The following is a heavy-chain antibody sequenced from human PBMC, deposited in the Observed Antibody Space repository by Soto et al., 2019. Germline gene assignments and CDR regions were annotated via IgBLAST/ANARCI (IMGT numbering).Heavy chain of an antibody. J-gene: IGHJ1*01. CDR2: LSSSSSTI. V-gene: IGHV3-48*02. D-gene: IGHD6-13*01. CDR1: GFTFSSYS. CDR3: ATANPYSSSSLQH. Sequence: EVQLVESGGGLVQPGGSLRLSCAASGFTFSSYSMNWVRQAPGKGLEWVSYLSSSSSTIYYADSVKGRFTISRDNAKNSLYLQMNSLRDEDTAVYYCATANPYSSSSLQHWGQGTLVTVSS.